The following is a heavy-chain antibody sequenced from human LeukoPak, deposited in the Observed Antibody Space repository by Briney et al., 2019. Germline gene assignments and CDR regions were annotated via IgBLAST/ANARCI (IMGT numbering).Heavy chain of an antibody. CDR3: TRARSVVTAIPVDY. J-gene: IGHJ4*02. V-gene: IGHV3-49*04. Sequence: GGSLRLSCTASGFTFGDYAMSGGRQAPGKGRGWGGFIRSKAYGGTTEYAASVKGRFTISRDDSKSIAYLQMNSLKTEDTAVYYCTRARSVVTAIPVDYWGQGTLVTVSS. CDR1: GFTFGDYA. D-gene: IGHD2-21*02. CDR2: IRSKAYGGTT.